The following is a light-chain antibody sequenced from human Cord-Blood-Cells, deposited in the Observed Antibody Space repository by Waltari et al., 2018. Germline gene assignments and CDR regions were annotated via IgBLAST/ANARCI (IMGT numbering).Light chain of an antibody. CDR3: QQSYSTLWT. Sequence: DIQLTQSPSSLSASVGDRVTITCRASQSISSYLNWYQQKPGKAPKLLIYADSSLQSGVPSRFSGSGSGKDVNLTISSLQPEDFATYYCQQSYSTLWTFGQGTKVEI. V-gene: IGKV1-39*01. CDR2: ADS. CDR1: QSISSY. J-gene: IGKJ1*01.